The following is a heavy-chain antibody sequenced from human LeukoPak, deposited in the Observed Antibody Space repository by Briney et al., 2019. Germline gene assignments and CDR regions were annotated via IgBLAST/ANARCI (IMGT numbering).Heavy chain of an antibody. D-gene: IGHD2-15*01. Sequence: GGSLRLSCAASGFTFSSYAMSWVRQAPGKGREWVANIKEDESEKYYRDSVKGRFTISRDNAKNSLYLQMNSLRAEDTAVYYCARGVLGEVVLAATHFDYWGQGALVTVSS. CDR1: GFTFSSYA. J-gene: IGHJ4*02. CDR2: IKEDESEK. CDR3: ARGVLGEVVLAATHFDY. V-gene: IGHV3-7*01.